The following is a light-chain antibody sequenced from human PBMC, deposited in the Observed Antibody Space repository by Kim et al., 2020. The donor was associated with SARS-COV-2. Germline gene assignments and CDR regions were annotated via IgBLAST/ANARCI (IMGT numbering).Light chain of an antibody. Sequence: SPGERASLSRGASQSVGSSVLAWYQQKYGQAPRLLIYGASSRATGIPARFSGSGSGTDFTLTINRLEPEDFAVYYCQHYGSSPWTFGQGTKVDIK. CDR2: GAS. CDR3: QHYGSSPWT. V-gene: IGKV3-20*01. CDR1: QSVGSSV. J-gene: IGKJ1*01.